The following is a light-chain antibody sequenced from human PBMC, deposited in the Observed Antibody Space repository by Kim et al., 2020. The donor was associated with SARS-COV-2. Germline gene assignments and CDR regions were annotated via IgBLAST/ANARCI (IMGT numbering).Light chain of an antibody. V-gene: IGKV1-39*01. CDR1: QSISSY. Sequence: PCVGDRVTITCRASQSISSYLSWYQQKPEKAPKLVIYAASRLQSGVQSRFSGSGSGTDFTLTISGLQPEDCATYYCQQSYRTPLSFGGGTKVDIK. CDR3: QQSYRTPLS. CDR2: AAS. J-gene: IGKJ4*01.